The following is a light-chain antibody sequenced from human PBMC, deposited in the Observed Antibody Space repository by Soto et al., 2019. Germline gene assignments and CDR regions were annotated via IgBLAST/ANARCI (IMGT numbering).Light chain of an antibody. CDR3: QSYDNSLSHVV. J-gene: IGLJ2*01. CDR2: GDN. CDR1: SSNIGSFYD. Sequence: QSVLTQPPSVSGAPGQRVTIPCTGSSSNIGSFYDVHWYQQLPGTVPKLLIYGDNNRPSGVPDRFSGSKSGTSASLAITGLQPEDEAYYYCQSYDNSLSHVVFGGGTKVTVL. V-gene: IGLV1-40*01.